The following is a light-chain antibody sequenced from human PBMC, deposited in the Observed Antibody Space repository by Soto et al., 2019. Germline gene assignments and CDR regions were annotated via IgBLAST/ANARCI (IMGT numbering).Light chain of an antibody. V-gene: IGLV2-11*01. CDR1: SSDVGGYNY. CDR3: CSSAGTYTSV. CDR2: DVS. J-gene: IGLJ3*02. Sequence: QSVLTQPRSVSGSPGQSVTISCTGTSSDVGGYNYVSWYQQHPGKAPKLMIYDVSKRPSGVPDRFSSSKSGNTDSLTISGRQAEDEADYYCCSSAGTYTSVFGGGTKLTVL.